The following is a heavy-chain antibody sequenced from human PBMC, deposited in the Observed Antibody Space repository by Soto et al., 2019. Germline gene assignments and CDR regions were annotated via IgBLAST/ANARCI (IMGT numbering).Heavy chain of an antibody. CDR1: GGSISSGDYY. V-gene: IGHV4-61*08. CDR2: IYFSGSK. J-gene: IGHJ5*02. CDR3: ARSGSPLDWFDP. D-gene: IGHD6-13*01. Sequence: SETLSLTCTVSGGSISSGDYYWSWIRQPPGKGLEWIGYIYFSGSKNYNPSLRSRVTISVDTSKNQFSLWLSSVTAADTAVYYCARSGSPLDWFDPWGRGTLVTVSS.